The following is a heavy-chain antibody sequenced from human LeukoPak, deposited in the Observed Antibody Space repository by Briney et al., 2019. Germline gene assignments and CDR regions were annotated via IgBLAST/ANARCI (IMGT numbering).Heavy chain of an antibody. J-gene: IGHJ4*02. V-gene: IGHV3-7*01. Sequence: QTGGSLRLSCAVSGFTFSSYWMSWVRQAPGKGLEWVANIKQNGGVKNYVDSVKGRFTISRDNTKNSVYLQMNSLRADDTAVYYCARAHGNYAEGGIWGQGTLVTVSS. D-gene: IGHD4-17*01. CDR1: GFTFSSYW. CDR2: IKQNGGVK. CDR3: ARAHGNYAEGGI.